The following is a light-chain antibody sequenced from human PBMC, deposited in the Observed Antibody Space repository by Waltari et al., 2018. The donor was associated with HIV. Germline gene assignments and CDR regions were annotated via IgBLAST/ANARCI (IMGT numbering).Light chain of an antibody. J-gene: IGLJ1*01. Sequence: SYDLNQPPSVSVSPGQTATLTCPGQQLGDKYASWYPQKPSQTPLVVIYQNKKRPSGIPERFSGSKSGNTATLTISGTQVTDEADYYCQAWDSDTYVFGTGTKVTVL. CDR1: QLGDKY. V-gene: IGLV3-1*01. CDR3: QAWDSDTYV. CDR2: QNK.